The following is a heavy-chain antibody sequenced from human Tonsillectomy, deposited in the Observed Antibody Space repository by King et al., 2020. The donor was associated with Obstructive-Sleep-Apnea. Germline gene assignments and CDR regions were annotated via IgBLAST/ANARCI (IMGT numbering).Heavy chain of an antibody. CDR3: ASPHHGGYDYYGMDV. V-gene: IGHV3-30*04. CDR2: ISYDGRNK. D-gene: IGHD4-23*01. CDR1: GFTFSSYA. Sequence: VQLVESGGGVVQPGRSLRLSCAASGFTFSSYAMHWVRQAPGKGLEWVAIISYDGRNKYYADSVRGRFTISRDNSKNTLYLQLNSLRPEDTAVYYCASPHHGGYDYYGMDVWGQGTTVTVSS. J-gene: IGHJ6*02.